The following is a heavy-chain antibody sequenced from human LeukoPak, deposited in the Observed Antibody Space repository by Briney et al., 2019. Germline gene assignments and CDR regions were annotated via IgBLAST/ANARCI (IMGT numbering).Heavy chain of an antibody. Sequence: ASVKVSCKASGYTFTGYYMHWVRQAPGQGLEWMGWINPNSGGTNYAQKFQGRVTMTRDTSISTAYMELSRLRSDDTAVYYCAKRFTRKIVVVITAHFDYWGQGTLVTVSS. CDR2: INPNSGGT. J-gene: IGHJ4*02. CDR3: AKRFTRKIVVVITAHFDY. V-gene: IGHV1-2*02. D-gene: IGHD3-22*01. CDR1: GYTFTGYY.